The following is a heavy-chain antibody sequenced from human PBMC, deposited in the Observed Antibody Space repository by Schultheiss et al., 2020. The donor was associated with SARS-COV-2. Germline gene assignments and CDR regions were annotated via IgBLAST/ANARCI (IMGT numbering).Heavy chain of an antibody. V-gene: IGHV3-9*01. CDR2: ISWNSGSI. CDR3: AKVGVYGSGSYFPYFDY. J-gene: IGHJ4*02. D-gene: IGHD3-10*01. CDR1: GFTFDDYA. Sequence: GGSLRLSFAASGFTFDDYAMHWVRQAPGKGLEWVSGISWNSGSIGYADSVKGRFTISRDNAKNSLYLQMNSLRAEDTALYYCAKVGVYGSGSYFPYFDYWGQGTLVTVSS.